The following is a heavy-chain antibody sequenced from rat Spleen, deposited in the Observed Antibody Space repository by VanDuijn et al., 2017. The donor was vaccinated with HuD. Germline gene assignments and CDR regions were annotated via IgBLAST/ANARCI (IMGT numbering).Heavy chain of an antibody. J-gene: IGHJ2*01. CDR3: TGEGDGGSDY. Sequence: QVQLKESGPGLVQPSQTLSLTCTVSGFSLTSNSVSWVRQPPGKGLEWMAAISSGGSTYYNSALKSRLSISRDTSKSQVFLKMNSLQTEDTAIYFCTGEGDGGSDYWGQGVMVTVSS. CDR1: GFSLTSNS. CDR2: ISSGGST. D-gene: IGHD1-11*01. V-gene: IGHV2-15*01.